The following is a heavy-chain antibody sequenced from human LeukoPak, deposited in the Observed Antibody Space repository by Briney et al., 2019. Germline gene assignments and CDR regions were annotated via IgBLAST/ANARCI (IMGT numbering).Heavy chain of an antibody. CDR3: ARHIASSGTYTTLLDH. CDR2: IYPVDSDT. Sequence: GESLKISCKASGYSFSIYWIGWVRQMPRKGLEWMGIIYPVDSDTRYSPSFQCQVTISADKSITTAYLNWKRLNASDTAMYYCARHIASSGTYTTLLDHWGQGTMVSVSS. V-gene: IGHV5-51*01. D-gene: IGHD1-26*01. CDR1: GYSFSIYW. J-gene: IGHJ4*02.